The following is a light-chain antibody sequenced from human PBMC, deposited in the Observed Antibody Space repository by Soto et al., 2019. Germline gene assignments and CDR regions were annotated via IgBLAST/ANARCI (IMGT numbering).Light chain of an antibody. Sequence: DIQMTQSPSSLSSSVGDRVTITCRASQSISSYLNWYQQKPGEAPKLLIYAASSLQSGVPSRFSSSGSGTDFTLTISSLQPEDFATYYCQQSYSTITFGQGTRLEIK. V-gene: IGKV1-39*01. J-gene: IGKJ5*01. CDR1: QSISSY. CDR3: QQSYSTIT. CDR2: AAS.